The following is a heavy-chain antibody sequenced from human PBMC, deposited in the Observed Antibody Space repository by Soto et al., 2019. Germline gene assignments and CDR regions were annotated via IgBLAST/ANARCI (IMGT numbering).Heavy chain of an antibody. CDR3: ARVPDR. J-gene: IGHJ5*02. CDR1: GGSISSGGYS. CDR2: IYHSGST. Sequence: LSLTCAVSGGSISSGGYSWSWIRQPPGEGLEWIGYIYHSGSTYYNPSLKSRVTISVDRSKNQFSLKLSSVTAADTAVYYCARVPDRWGQGTLVTVSS. V-gene: IGHV4-30-2*01. D-gene: IGHD2-2*01.